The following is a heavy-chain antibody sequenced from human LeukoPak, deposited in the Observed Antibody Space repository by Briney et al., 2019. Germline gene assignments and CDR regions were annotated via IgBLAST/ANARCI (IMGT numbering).Heavy chain of an antibody. D-gene: IGHD6-13*01. V-gene: IGHV4-39*01. Sequence: SETLSFTCSLSGGSISSSSYYWAWIRQPPGMGLEWIGSIYYSGITYYNPSLRSRATVSVDTSKNQFSLNLNSVTAADTAVYYCARRNGHSWDVGNWFDPWGQGTLVTVSS. CDR3: ARRNGHSWDVGNWFDP. CDR1: GGSISSSSYY. J-gene: IGHJ5*02. CDR2: IYYSGIT.